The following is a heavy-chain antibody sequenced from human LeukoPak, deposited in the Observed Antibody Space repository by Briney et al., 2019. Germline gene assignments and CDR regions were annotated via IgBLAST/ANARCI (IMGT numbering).Heavy chain of an antibody. CDR3: AKDANEDYDSSGYYKTHFDY. CDR1: GFTFSSYA. J-gene: IGHJ4*02. D-gene: IGHD3-22*01. Sequence: GGSLRLSCAASGFTFSSYAMSWVRQAPGKGLEWVSTISGTVGSTYSADSVKGRFTISRDNSKNTVYLQMNSLRAEDTAVYYCAKDANEDYDSSGYYKTHFDYWGQGTLVTV. V-gene: IGHV3-23*01. CDR2: ISGTVGST.